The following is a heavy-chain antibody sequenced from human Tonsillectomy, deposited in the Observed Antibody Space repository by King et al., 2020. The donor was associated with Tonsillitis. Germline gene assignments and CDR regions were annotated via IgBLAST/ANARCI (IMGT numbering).Heavy chain of an antibody. D-gene: IGHD2/OR15-2a*01. J-gene: IGHJ6*03. CDR1: GFIFSNYD. CDR3: VRAHQYCYGSTCFIPYYYYMDV. V-gene: IGHV3-13*01. CDR2: LGPGGDT. Sequence: VQLVESGGVLVQPGGSLRLSCAASGFIFSNYDMHWVRQDTGKGLEWVSTLGPGGDTFYPASVKGRFTISRENAKNSLYLQMNSLRAGDTAVYYCVRAHQYCYGSTCFIPYYYYMDVWGKGTTVTVSS.